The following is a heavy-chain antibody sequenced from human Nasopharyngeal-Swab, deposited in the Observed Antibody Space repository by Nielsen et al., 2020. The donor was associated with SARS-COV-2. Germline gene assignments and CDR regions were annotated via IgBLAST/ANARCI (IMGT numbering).Heavy chain of an antibody. CDR3: ARFLWDSSGRWEEGSDI. J-gene: IGHJ3*02. V-gene: IGHV1-2*06. CDR2: IHPDSGGT. Sequence: ASVKVSCKASGYSFTAKYLHWVRQAPGQGLAWMGRIHPDSGGTYYAQKFQGRVTMTRDTSISTAYMELRRLRSDDTAVYYCARFLWDSSGRWEEGSDIWGKGTMVTVSS. CDR1: GYSFTAKY. D-gene: IGHD3-22*01.